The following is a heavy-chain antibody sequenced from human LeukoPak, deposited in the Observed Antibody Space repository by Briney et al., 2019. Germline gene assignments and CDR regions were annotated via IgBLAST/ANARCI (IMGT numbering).Heavy chain of an antibody. CDR1: GGSISSSGYY. Sequence: PSETLSLTCTVSGGSISSSGYYWGWIRQPPGKGLEWIGTIDYSGRTYYNPSLKSRVTISVDTSRNQFSLRLRSVTAADTAVYFCARLLWADTSGDYSWGQGTLVTVSS. J-gene: IGHJ5*02. CDR3: ARLLWADTSGDYS. V-gene: IGHV4-39*07. CDR2: IDYSGRT. D-gene: IGHD3-22*01.